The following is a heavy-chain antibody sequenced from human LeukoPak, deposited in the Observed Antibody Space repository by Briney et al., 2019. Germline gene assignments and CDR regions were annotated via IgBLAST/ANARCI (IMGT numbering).Heavy chain of an antibody. CDR1: GGSFSGYY. J-gene: IGHJ4*02. D-gene: IGHD3-22*01. CDR3: ARSSNLDSSGYYPFDY. CDR2: INHSGST. V-gene: IGHV4-34*01. Sequence: SETLSLTCAVYGGSFSGYYWSWIPQPPGKGLEWIGEINHSGSTNYNPSLKSRVTISVDTSKNQFSLKLSSVTAADTAVYYCARSSNLDSSGYYPFDYWGQGTLVSVSS.